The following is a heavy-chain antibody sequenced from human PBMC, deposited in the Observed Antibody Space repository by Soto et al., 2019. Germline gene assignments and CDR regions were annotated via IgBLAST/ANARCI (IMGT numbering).Heavy chain of an antibody. CDR3: ANDNDLDRDGPFDY. CDR1: GFSFDDYG. CDR2: ISCNSGDI. V-gene: IGHV3-9*01. Sequence: EVQLVESGGGSVQPGRSLRLSCAASGFSFDDYGMHWVRQGPGKGLEWVSGISCNSGDIYYADSVKGRFTISRDNAKRSLYLQMNSLRTEDTALYYCANDNDLDRDGPFDYWGQGSLVTVYS. D-gene: IGHD2-2*03. J-gene: IGHJ4*02.